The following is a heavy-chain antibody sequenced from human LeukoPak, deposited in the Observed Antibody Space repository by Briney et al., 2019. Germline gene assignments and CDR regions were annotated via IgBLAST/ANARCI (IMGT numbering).Heavy chain of an antibody. D-gene: IGHD5-24*01. J-gene: IGHJ4*02. CDR3: ARERRWLQLGGTYYFDY. CDR1: GGTFSIYA. Sequence: SVTVSFKASGGTFSIYAISWVRQAPGQGLEWMGRIIPILGIANYAQKFQGRVTITADKSTSTAYMELSSLRSEDTAVYYCARERRWLQLGGTYYFDYWGQGTLVTVSS. CDR2: IIPILGIA. V-gene: IGHV1-69*04.